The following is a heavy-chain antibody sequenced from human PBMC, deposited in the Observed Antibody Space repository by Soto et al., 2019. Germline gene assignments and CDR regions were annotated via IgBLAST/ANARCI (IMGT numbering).Heavy chain of an antibody. J-gene: IGHJ4*02. CDR3: VRGGYVHAFDY. V-gene: IGHV4-59*01. CDR1: GGSISYYY. Sequence: SETLSLTCTVSGGSISYYYWGWIRQPPGKGLEWIGSIYYSGNTHYSPSLKSRVTISVDTSMNQFSLNLDSVAAVDSAVYYCVRGGYVHAFDYWGQGALVTVSS. D-gene: IGHD5-12*01. CDR2: IYYSGNT.